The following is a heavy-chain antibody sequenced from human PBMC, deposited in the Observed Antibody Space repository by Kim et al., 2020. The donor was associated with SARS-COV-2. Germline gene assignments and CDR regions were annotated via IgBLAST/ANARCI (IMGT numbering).Heavy chain of an antibody. CDR3: ARDLVAAAGLTGYY. Sequence: GGSLRLSCAASGFTFSSYAMHWVRQAPGKGLEWVAVISYDGSNKYYADSVKGRFTISRDNSKNTLYLQMNSLRAEDTAVYYCARDLVAAAGLTGYYWGQGTLVTVSS. V-gene: IGHV3-30*04. CDR2: ISYDGSNK. J-gene: IGHJ4*02. CDR1: GFTFSSYA. D-gene: IGHD6-13*01.